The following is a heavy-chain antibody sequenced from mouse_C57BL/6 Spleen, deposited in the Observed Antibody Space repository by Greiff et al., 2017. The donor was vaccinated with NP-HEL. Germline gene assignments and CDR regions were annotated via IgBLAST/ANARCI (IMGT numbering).Heavy chain of an antibody. CDR3: ARWITTGMDY. V-gene: IGHV1-4*01. CDR2: INPSSGYT. J-gene: IGHJ4*01. CDR1: GYTFTSYT. Sequence: QVQLQQSGAELARPGASVKMSCKASGYTFTSYTMHWVKQRPGQGLEWIGYINPSSGYTKYNQKFKDKATLTADKSSSTAYMQLSSLTSEDSAVYYCARWITTGMDYWGQGTSVTVSS. D-gene: IGHD1-1*01.